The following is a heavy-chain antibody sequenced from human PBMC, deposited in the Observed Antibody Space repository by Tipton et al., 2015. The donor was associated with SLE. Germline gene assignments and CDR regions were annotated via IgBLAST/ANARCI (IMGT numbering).Heavy chain of an antibody. CDR3: AREKYDSSAISRGAFDI. Sequence: TLSLTCTVSGGFISSYYWSWIRQPAGQGLVLIGRIYTSGSTNYNPSLKSRVTISVDTFKNQFSLKLSSVTAADTAVYYCAREKYDSSAISRGAFDIWGQGTMVTVSS. D-gene: IGHD3-22*01. V-gene: IGHV4-4*07. CDR1: GGFISSYY. CDR2: IYTSGST. J-gene: IGHJ3*02.